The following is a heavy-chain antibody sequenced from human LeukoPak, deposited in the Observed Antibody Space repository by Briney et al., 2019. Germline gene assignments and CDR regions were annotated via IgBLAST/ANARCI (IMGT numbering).Heavy chain of an antibody. CDR2: ISGSGGNT. CDR1: GFTFSSYA. Sequence: GGSLRLSCAASGFTFSSYAMTWVRQAPGKGLEWVSAISGSGGNTYYADSVEGRFTISRDNSKNTLYLQMNSLRAEDTAVYYCAKGGLLVASFDYWGQGTLVTVSS. D-gene: IGHD5-12*01. CDR3: AKGGLLVASFDY. V-gene: IGHV3-23*01. J-gene: IGHJ4*02.